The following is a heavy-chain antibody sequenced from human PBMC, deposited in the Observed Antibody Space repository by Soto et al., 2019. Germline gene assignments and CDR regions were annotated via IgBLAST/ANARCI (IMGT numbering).Heavy chain of an antibody. CDR2: ITSSGSTT. CDR3: ARDSLYAFDI. CDR1: GFTFSSYS. J-gene: IGHJ3*02. Sequence: GGSLRLSCAASGFTFSSYSMNWVRQAPGKGLEWVSYITSSGSTTYYADSVKGRFTISRDNAKNSLSLQMNSLRAEDTAVYYCARDSLYAFDIWGQGTMVTVSS. V-gene: IGHV3-48*01.